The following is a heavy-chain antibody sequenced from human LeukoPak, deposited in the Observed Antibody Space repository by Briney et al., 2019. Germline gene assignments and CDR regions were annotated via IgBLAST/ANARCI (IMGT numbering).Heavy chain of an antibody. V-gene: IGHV4-61*02. D-gene: IGHD3-10*01. CDR3: ARGLTSGIILSQRGYYFDY. Sequence: SETLSLTCSVSGDSISSGSYYWSWIRQPAGKGLEWIGRIYTTGSTNYNPSLKSRVTISVDTSKNQFSLKLSSVTAADTAVYYCARGLTSGIILSQRGYYFDYWGQGTLVTVSS. CDR2: IYTTGST. J-gene: IGHJ4*02. CDR1: GDSISSGSYY.